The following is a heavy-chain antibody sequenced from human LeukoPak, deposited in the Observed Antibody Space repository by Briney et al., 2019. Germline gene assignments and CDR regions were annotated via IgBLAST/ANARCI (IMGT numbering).Heavy chain of an antibody. CDR2: IRYDGSNK. V-gene: IGHV3-30*02. CDR1: GFTFSSYG. Sequence: GGSLRLSCAASGFTFSSYGIHWVRQAPGKGLEWVAFIRYDGSNKYYADSVKGRFTISRDNAKNSLYLQMNSLRAEDTAVYYCARDGGDNYYMDVWGKGTTVTISS. CDR3: ARDGGDNYYMDV. D-gene: IGHD2-21*01. J-gene: IGHJ6*03.